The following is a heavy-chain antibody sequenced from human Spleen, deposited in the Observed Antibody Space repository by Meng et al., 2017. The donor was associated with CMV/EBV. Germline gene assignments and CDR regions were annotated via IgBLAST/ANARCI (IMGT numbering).Heavy chain of an antibody. CDR1: GFTFSSYW. CDR3: ARGTYYYDSSGYYLGY. V-gene: IGHV3-7*04. Sequence: DVQLVEYGGGLVQHGGALRLSCAASGFTFSSYWMSWVRQAPGKGLEWVANLKQDGSEKYYVDSVKGRFTISRDNAKNSLYLQMNSLRAEDTAVYYCARGTYYYDSSGYYLGYWGQGTLVTVSS. D-gene: IGHD3-22*01. CDR2: LKQDGSEK. J-gene: IGHJ4*02.